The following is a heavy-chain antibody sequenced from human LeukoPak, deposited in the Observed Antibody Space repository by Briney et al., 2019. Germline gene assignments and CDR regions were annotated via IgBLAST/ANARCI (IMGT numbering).Heavy chain of an antibody. CDR3: ARGAPIRVAVAATFDP. J-gene: IGHJ5*02. D-gene: IGHD6-19*01. V-gene: IGHV1-3*01. Sequence: ASVKVSCKASGYTFTSYAIHWMRQAPGQRLEWMGWINAASGNTKYSQKFQDRVTITRDTSASTVYMELSSLRSEDTAVYYCARGAPIRVAVAATFDPWGQGTLVTVPS. CDR2: INAASGNT. CDR1: GYTFTSYA.